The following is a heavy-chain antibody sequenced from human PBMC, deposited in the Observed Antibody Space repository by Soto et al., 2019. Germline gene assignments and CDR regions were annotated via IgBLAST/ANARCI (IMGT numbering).Heavy chain of an antibody. CDR1: GFTFSSYA. Sequence: EAHLVESGGGLVQPGRSRRLYCAASGFTFSSYAFNWVRQAPGKGLEWISYISVGGGSIFYADSVKGRFTISRDDAQNTLYLQMNTLIDEDTAIYFCVRDDKWAFDIWGQATTVIVSS. CDR3: VRDDKWAFDI. CDR2: ISVGGGSI. V-gene: IGHV3-48*02. J-gene: IGHJ3*02. D-gene: IGHD1-26*01.